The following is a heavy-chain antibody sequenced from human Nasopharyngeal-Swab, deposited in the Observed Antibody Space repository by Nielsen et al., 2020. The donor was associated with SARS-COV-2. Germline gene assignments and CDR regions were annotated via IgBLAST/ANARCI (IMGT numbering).Heavy chain of an antibody. CDR3: ARGGDPREVVAATDCFDP. CDR2: INPGGGSA. Sequence: ASAKVSCKASGYTFTRYYIHWVRQAPGQGLEWMGIINPGGGSARYSQNFQGRVTMTRDTSTNTVYMELYSLTSEDTAVYYCARGGDPREVVAATDCFDPWGQGTLVTVSS. J-gene: IGHJ5*02. V-gene: IGHV1-46*01. CDR1: GYTFTRYY. D-gene: IGHD2-15*01.